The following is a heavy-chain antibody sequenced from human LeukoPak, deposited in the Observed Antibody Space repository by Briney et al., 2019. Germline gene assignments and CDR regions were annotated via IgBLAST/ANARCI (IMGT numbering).Heavy chain of an antibody. Sequence: GGSLRLSCAASGFTFDDYGMSWVRQAPGKGLEWVAFIRYDGSNKYYADSVKGRFTISRDNSKNTLYLQMNSLRAEDTAVYYCAKEPGAAGYYYYYMDVWGKGTTVTVSS. CDR1: GFTFDDYG. CDR3: AKEPGAAGYYYYYMDV. J-gene: IGHJ6*03. V-gene: IGHV3-30*02. D-gene: IGHD6-13*01. CDR2: IRYDGSNK.